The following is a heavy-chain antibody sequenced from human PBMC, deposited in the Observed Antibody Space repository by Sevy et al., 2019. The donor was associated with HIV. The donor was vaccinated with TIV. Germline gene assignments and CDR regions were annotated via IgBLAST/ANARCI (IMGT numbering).Heavy chain of an antibody. CDR2: ISGSGGST. CDR1: GFTFSSYA. Sequence: GGSLRLSCAASGFTFSSYAMSWVRQAPGKGLEWVSAISGSGGSTYYADSVKGRFTISRDNSKNTLYLQMNRLRAEDTAVYYCAKDEKGFSGAAGVGPDYWGQGTLVTASS. V-gene: IGHV3-23*01. CDR3: AKDEKGFSGAAGVGPDY. J-gene: IGHJ4*02. D-gene: IGHD6-19*01.